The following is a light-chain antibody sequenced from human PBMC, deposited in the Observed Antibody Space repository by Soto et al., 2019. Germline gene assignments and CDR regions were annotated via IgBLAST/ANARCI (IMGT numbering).Light chain of an antibody. J-gene: IGKJ4*01. CDR3: QHYNTRSIA. CDR1: ENIFKY. V-gene: IGKV1-5*01. CDR2: AAS. Sequence: DIQMIQSPATLSASVGDRITITCRASENIFKYVAWYQQTSGSAPNLLIYAASDLESGVPSRFSGSGSGTEFTLTIDSLQPNDFATYYCQHYNTRSIAFGGGTKVDVK.